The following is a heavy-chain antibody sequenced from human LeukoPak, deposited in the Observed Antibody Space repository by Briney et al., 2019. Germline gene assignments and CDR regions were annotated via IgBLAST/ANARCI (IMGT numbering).Heavy chain of an antibody. CDR3: ARGVISAFDI. CDR2: ISPNNGNT. D-gene: IGHD3-22*01. J-gene: IGHJ3*02. V-gene: IGHV1-18*01. Sequence: ASVRVSCKASGYTFTSYGISWVRQAPGQGLEWMGWISPNNGNTNYAQKLQGRVTMTTDTSTTTAHMELRSLRSDDTAVYYCARGVISAFDIWGQGTMVTVSS. CDR1: GYTFTSYG.